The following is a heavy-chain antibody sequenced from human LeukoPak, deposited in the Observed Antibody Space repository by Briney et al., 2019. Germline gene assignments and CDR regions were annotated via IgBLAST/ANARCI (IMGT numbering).Heavy chain of an antibody. D-gene: IGHD3-9*01. CDR3: TRDLMDYDVSTGLHHYYMDV. Sequence: GGSLRLSCVASGFTFSSYWMHWVRQDPRKGLVWVSRISGDGRNINYADSVRGRFTISRDNAKNTLYLQMNTLRVEDTAVYYCTRDLMDYDVSTGLHHYYMDVWGQGNTVTVSS. J-gene: IGHJ6*02. CDR2: ISGDGRNI. CDR1: GFTFSSYW. V-gene: IGHV3-74*01.